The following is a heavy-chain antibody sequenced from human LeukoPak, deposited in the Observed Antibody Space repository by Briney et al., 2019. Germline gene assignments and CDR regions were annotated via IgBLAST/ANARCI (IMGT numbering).Heavy chain of an antibody. CDR1: GFTFSNAW. J-gene: IGHJ4*02. CDR2: ISYDGSNK. V-gene: IGHV3-30-3*01. Sequence: GGSLRLSCAASGFTFSNAWMTWVRQAPGKGLEWVAVISYDGSNKYYADSVKGRFTISRDNSKNTLYLQMNSLRAEDTAVYYCARGFDPAMVSFDYWGQGTLVTVSS. D-gene: IGHD5-18*01. CDR3: ARGFDPAMVSFDY.